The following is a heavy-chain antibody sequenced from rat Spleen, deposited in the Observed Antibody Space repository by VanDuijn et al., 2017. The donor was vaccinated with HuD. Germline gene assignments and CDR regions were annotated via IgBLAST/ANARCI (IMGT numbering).Heavy chain of an antibody. Sequence: EVQLKESGPGLVQPSQTLSLTCSVSGFSLTDYSVHWVRQPPGKGLEWMGLMWSGGSTAYNSLLKSRLRISRDTSKSQVFLKMNSLQTDDTGTYYCTRDSSQSRYFDYWGQGVMVTVSS. V-gene: IGHV2S63*01. J-gene: IGHJ2*01. CDR2: MWSGGST. CDR1: GFSLTDYS. CDR3: TRDSSQSRYFDY.